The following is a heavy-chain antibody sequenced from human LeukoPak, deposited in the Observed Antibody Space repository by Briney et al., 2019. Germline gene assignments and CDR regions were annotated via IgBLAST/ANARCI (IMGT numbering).Heavy chain of an antibody. Sequence: ASVKVSCKASGYTFTSYGISWVRQAPGRGLEWMGWINPNSGDTNSAQNFQGRVTMTRDTSINTAYMELTRLRSDDTAVYYCARGAGGYSGYNLFDYWGQGTLVTVSS. CDR1: GYTFTSYG. V-gene: IGHV1-2*02. J-gene: IGHJ4*02. D-gene: IGHD5-12*01. CDR3: ARGAGGYSGYNLFDY. CDR2: INPNSGDT.